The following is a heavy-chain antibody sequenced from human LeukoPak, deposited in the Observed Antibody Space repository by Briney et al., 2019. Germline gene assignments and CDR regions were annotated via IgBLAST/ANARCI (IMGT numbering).Heavy chain of an antibody. D-gene: IGHD4-11*01. CDR1: GYTLTNYY. J-gene: IGHJ4*02. CDR3: ARWRYTNYYFDN. CDR2: INPNRPAT. Sequence: GASVKVSCKAYGYTLTNYYIHWVRQGPGQGLGWMGWINPNRPATNYAVKFKDRVIMTSDTSTNTAYMELNRLTSDDTAVYYCARWRYTNYYFDNWGQGTLVTVSS. V-gene: IGHV1-2*02.